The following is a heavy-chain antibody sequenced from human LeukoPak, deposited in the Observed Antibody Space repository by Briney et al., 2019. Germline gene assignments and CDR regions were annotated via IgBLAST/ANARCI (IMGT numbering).Heavy chain of an antibody. Sequence: GASVKVSCKASGYTFTSYDINWVRQATGQGLEWMGWMNPNSGNTGYAQKFQGRVTITRNTSISTAYMELSSLRSEDTAVYYCARGSVDPYYYYMDVWGKGTTVTVSS. CDR2: MNPNSGNT. CDR1: GYTFTSYD. CDR3: ARGSVDPYYYYMDV. J-gene: IGHJ6*03. D-gene: IGHD3/OR15-3a*01. V-gene: IGHV1-8*03.